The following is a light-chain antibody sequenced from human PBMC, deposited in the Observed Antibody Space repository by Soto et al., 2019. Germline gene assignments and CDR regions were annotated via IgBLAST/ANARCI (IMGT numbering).Light chain of an antibody. Sequence: EIVLTQSPATLSLSPGERATLSCRASQSVSSYLAWYHQKPGQAPRLLIFDASNRATGIPARFSGSGSGTDFTLTISSLEPEDIAVYYCQQRSNWPITCGQGTRLEIK. CDR1: QSVSSY. J-gene: IGKJ5*01. CDR3: QQRSNWPIT. CDR2: DAS. V-gene: IGKV3-11*01.